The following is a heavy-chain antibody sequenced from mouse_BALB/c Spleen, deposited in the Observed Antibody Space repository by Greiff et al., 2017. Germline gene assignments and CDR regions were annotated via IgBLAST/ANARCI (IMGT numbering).Heavy chain of an antibody. CDR3: ARYGNFAY. Sequence: LQQPGAELVKPGASVKMSCKASGYTFTSYNMHWVKQTPGQGLEWIGAIYPGNGDTSYNQKFKGKATLTADKSSSTAYMQLSSLTSEDSAVYYCARYGNFAYWGQGTLVTVSA. J-gene: IGHJ3*01. CDR1: GYTFTSYN. V-gene: IGHV1-12*01. D-gene: IGHD1-1*01. CDR2: IYPGNGDT.